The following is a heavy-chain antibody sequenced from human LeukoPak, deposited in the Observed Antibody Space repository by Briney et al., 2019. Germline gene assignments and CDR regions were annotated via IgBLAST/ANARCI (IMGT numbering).Heavy chain of an antibody. CDR2: INSDGSST. CDR1: GFTFSSYW. V-gene: IGHV3-74*01. D-gene: IGHD3-3*01. J-gene: IGHJ5*02. Sequence: PGGSLRLSCAASGFTFSSYWMHWVRHAPGKGLVWVSRINSDGSSTNYADSVKGRFTISRDKAKNTLYLQMNSLRAEDTAVYYCAREGGIWSGPNWFDPWGQGTLVTVSS. CDR3: AREGGIWSGPNWFDP.